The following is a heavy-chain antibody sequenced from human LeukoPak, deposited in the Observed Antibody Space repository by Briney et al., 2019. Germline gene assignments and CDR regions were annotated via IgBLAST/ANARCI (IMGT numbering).Heavy chain of an antibody. V-gene: IGHV3-74*01. CDR3: ARDYDFWSGYYNEVGIDY. CDR2: INSDGSWT. J-gene: IGHJ4*02. Sequence: GGSLRLSCAASGNYWMHWVRQVPGKGLVWVSHINSDGSWTSYADSVKGRFTISKDNAKNSLYLQMNSLRAEDTAVYYCARDYDFWSGYYNEVGIDYWGQGTLVTVSS. D-gene: IGHD3-3*01. CDR1: GNYW.